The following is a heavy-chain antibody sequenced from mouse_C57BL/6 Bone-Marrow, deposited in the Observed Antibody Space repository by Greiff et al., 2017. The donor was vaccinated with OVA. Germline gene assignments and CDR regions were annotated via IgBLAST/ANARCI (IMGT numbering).Heavy chain of an antibody. CDR1: GFTFTDYY. CDR2: IRNKANGYTT. J-gene: IGHJ3*01. Sequence: EVKLMESGGGLVQPGGSLSLSCAASGFTFTDYYMSWVRQPPGKALEWLGFIRNKANGYTTEYSASVKGRFTISRDNSQSILYLQMNALRAEDSATYYCASYGRFAYWGQGTLVTVSA. V-gene: IGHV7-3*01. CDR3: ASYGRFAY.